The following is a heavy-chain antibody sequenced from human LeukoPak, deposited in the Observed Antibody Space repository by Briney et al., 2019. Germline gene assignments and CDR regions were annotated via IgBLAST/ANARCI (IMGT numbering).Heavy chain of an antibody. CDR2: VYPATSET. CDR3: ARPKTLGGYNYEFEF. D-gene: IGHD5-18*01. CDR1: GYSFPNYW. V-gene: IGHV5-51*01. Sequence: GESLKISCKGSGYSFPNYWIGWVRQMPGKGLEWIGIVYPATSETTYSPSFQGQVTISADKSSSTAYLQWSSLKASDTAIYYCARPKTLGGYNYEFEFWGQGTLVTVSS. J-gene: IGHJ4*02.